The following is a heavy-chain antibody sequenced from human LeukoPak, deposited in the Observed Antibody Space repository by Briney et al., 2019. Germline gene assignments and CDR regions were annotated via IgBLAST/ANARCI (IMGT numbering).Heavy chain of an antibody. CDR1: GGSISSSSYY. CDR2: IYYSGST. D-gene: IGHD3-16*01. CDR3: ATSWGHYYYMDV. Sequence: PSETLSLTCTVSGGSISSSSYYWGWIRQPPGKGLEWIGSIYYSGSTYYNPSLKSRVTISVDTSKNQFSLKLSSVTAADTAVYYCATSWGHYYYMDVWGKGTTVTVSS. V-gene: IGHV4-39*01. J-gene: IGHJ6*03.